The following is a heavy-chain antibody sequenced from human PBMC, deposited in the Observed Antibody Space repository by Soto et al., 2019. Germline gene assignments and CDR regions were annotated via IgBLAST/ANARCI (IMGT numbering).Heavy chain of an antibody. V-gene: IGHV3-23*01. CDR3: AKLTDL. Sequence: EVQLLESGGGLVQPGGSLRLSCAVSGFTFTSYSMSWVRQAPGKGLEWVSTFSASGSTYYADSVKGRFTISRDNSKNTLLLQMNSLRAEDTAIYYWAKLTDLWGQGTLVTVSS. J-gene: IGHJ5*02. D-gene: IGHD3-9*01. CDR1: GFTFTSYS. CDR2: FSASGST.